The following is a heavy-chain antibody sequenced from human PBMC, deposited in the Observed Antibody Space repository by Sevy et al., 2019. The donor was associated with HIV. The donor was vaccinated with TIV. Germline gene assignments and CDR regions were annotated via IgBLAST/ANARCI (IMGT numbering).Heavy chain of an antibody. V-gene: IGHV4-59*08. Sequence: SETLSLTCTVSGGSINSKYWSWIRQPPGKGLEWIGYIYYSGSTNYNPSLKSRVTISVDTSKNQLSLKLSYVTAADTAVYYCARQMSLTGSEDRPRLLDYFGYWGQGILVTVSS. CDR2: IYYSGST. CDR1: GGSINSKY. D-gene: IGHD2-8*02. J-gene: IGHJ4*02. CDR3: ARQMSLTGSEDRPRLLDYFGY.